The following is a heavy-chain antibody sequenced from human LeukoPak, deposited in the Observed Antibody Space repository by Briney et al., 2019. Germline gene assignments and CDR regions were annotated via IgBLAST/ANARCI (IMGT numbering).Heavy chain of an antibody. CDR2: INPSGGST. J-gene: IGHJ4*02. CDR3: ASQPWGGYSYGPLFDY. CDR1: GYTFTSYY. V-gene: IGHV1-46*01. D-gene: IGHD5-18*01. Sequence: ASVKVSCKASGYTFTSYYMHWVRQAPGQGLEWMGIINPSGGSTSYAQKFQGRVTITTDESTSTAYMELSSLRSEDTAVYYCASQPWGGYSYGPLFDYWGQGTLVTVSS.